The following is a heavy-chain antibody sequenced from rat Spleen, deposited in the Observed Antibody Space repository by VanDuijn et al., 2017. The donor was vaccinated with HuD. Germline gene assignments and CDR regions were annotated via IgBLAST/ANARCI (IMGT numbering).Heavy chain of an antibody. Sequence: EVQLVESGGGLVQPGRSLKLSCAASGFTFTDYNMAWVRQAPKKGLEWVATIIYDGSGTYYGDSVKGRFTVSRDNAKSTLHLQMDSLRSEDTATYYCVRWTYTRRGFDYWGQGVMVTVSS. CDR2: IIYDGSGT. D-gene: IGHD1-4*01. V-gene: IGHV5S10*01. CDR1: GFTFTDYN. CDR3: VRWTYTRRGFDY. J-gene: IGHJ2*01.